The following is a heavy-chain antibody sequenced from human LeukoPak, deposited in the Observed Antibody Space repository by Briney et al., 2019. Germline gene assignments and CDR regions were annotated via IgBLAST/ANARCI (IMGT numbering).Heavy chain of an antibody. Sequence: PGGSLRLSCAASGFTFSSDWMHWVRQAPGKGLVWVSRINSDGSSTSYADSVNGRFTISRDTAKHPLYLQMNSLRAEDTAVYYCARAVQYCSSTSCSHAGYYYYYMDVWGKGTTVTVSS. V-gene: IGHV3-74*01. CDR2: INSDGSST. CDR1: GFTFSSDW. D-gene: IGHD2-2*01. CDR3: ARAVQYCSSTSCSHAGYYYYYMDV. J-gene: IGHJ6*03.